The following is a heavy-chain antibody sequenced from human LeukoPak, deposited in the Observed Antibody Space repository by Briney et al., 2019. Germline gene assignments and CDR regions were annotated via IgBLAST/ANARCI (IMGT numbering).Heavy chain of an antibody. CDR1: GGSFSGYY. Sequence: SETLSLTCAVYGGSFSGYYWSWIRQPPGKGLEWIGEINHSGSTNYNPSLKSRVTISVDTSKNQFSLKLSSVTAADTAVYYCARRPGYDYVWGSYRPFDYWGQGTLVTVSS. CDR3: ARRPGYDYVWGSYRPFDY. V-gene: IGHV4-34*01. CDR2: INHSGST. D-gene: IGHD3-16*02. J-gene: IGHJ4*02.